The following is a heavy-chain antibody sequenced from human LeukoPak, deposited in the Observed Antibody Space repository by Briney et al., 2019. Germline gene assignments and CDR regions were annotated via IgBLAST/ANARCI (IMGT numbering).Heavy chain of an antibody. CDR3: AREPVVTIFGVVISSHFDY. CDR2: IKQDGSEK. D-gene: IGHD3-3*01. V-gene: IGHV3-7*01. Sequence: QPGGSLRLSCAASGFTFSSYWMSWVRQAPGKGLEWVANIKQDGSEKYYVDSVKGRFTISRDKAKNSLYLQMNSLTAEDTAVYYCAREPVVTIFGVVISSHFDYWGQGTLVTVSS. CDR1: GFTFSSYW. J-gene: IGHJ4*02.